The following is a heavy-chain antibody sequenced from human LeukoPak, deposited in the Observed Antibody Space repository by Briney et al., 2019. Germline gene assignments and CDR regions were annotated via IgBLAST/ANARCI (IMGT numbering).Heavy chain of an antibody. J-gene: IGHJ5*02. CDR2: ISSSSSYI. CDR1: GFTFSSYS. D-gene: IGHD3-10*01. CDR3: AREDGSGSYRQYNWFDP. Sequence: GGSLRLSCAASGFTFSSYSMNWVRQAPGKGLEWVSSISSSSSYIYYADSVKGRFTISRDNAKNSLYLQMNSLRAEDTAVYYCAREDGSGSYRQYNWFDPWGQGTLVTVSS. V-gene: IGHV3-21*01.